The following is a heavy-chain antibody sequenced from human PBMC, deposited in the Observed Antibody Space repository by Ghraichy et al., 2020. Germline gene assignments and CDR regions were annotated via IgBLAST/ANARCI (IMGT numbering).Heavy chain of an antibody. D-gene: IGHD2-21*01. CDR2: VSSGGRNT. V-gene: IGHV3-23*01. CDR3: AKEGVVVGGDAFDV. J-gene: IGHJ3*01. CDR1: GFTFSSHG. Sequence: GSLNISCAASGFTFSSHGMSWVRQAPGMGLEWVSAVSSGGRNTYYADPVKGRFTISRDNSQNTLYLQMNSLRTEDTAVYYCAKEGVVVGGDAFDVWGQGTMITVSS.